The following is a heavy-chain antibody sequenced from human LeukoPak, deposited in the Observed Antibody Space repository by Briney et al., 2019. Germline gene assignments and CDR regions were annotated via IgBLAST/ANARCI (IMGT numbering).Heavy chain of an antibody. CDR3: AKYSWAARPWRFDY. CDR1: GFTFSSYA. CDR2: ISGSGGST. Sequence: PGGSLGLSCAASGFTFSSYAMSWVRQAPGKGLEWVSAISGSGGSTYYANSVKGRFTISRDNSKNTLYLQMNSLRAEDTAVYYCAKYSWAARPWRFDYWGQGTLVTVSS. D-gene: IGHD6-6*01. J-gene: IGHJ4*02. V-gene: IGHV3-23*01.